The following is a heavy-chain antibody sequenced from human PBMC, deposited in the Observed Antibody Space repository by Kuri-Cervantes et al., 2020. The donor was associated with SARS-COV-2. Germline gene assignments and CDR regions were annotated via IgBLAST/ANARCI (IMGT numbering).Heavy chain of an antibody. J-gene: IGHJ4*02. CDR3: AKDMSITIFGVVNYYFDY. Sequence: GESLKISCAASGFTFDDYAMHWVRQAPGKGLEWVSLISWDGGSTYYADSVKGRFTISRDNSKNSLYLQMNSLRAEDTALYYCAKDMSITIFGVVNYYFDYWGQGTLVTVSS. D-gene: IGHD3-3*01. CDR2: ISWDGGST. CDR1: GFTFDDYA. V-gene: IGHV3-43D*03.